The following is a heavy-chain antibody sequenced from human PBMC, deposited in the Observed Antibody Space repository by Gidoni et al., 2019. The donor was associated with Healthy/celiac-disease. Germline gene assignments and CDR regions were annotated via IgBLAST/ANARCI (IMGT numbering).Heavy chain of an antibody. CDR1: GFTFSSYG. Sequence: QVQLVESGGGVVQPGRSLRLSCAASGFTFSSYGMHWVRQAPGKGLEWVAVISYDGSNKYYADSVKGRFTISRDNSKNTLYLQMNSLRAEDTAVYYCAKAPPPSYYYGMDVWGQGTTVTVSS. V-gene: IGHV3-30*18. CDR2: ISYDGSNK. CDR3: AKAPPPSYYYGMDV. J-gene: IGHJ6*02.